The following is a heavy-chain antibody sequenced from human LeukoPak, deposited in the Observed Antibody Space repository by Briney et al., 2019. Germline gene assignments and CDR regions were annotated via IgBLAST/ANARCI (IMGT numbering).Heavy chain of an antibody. V-gene: IGHV1-2*02. Sequence: ASVKVSCKASGYTFTGYYIHWVRQAPGQGLEWMGWINPNSGGTNYAQKFQGRVTMTRDTSISTAYMELSRLRSDDTAVYYCARAMTTVTTYYYYYYMDVWGKGTTVTVSS. CDR2: INPNSGGT. CDR3: ARAMTTVTTYYYYYYMDV. J-gene: IGHJ6*03. D-gene: IGHD4-17*01. CDR1: GYTFTGYY.